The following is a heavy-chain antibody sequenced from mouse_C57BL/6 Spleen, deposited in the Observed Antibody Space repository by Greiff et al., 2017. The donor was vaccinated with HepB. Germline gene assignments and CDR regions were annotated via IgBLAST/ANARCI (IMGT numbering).Heavy chain of an antibody. Sequence: EVKLMESEGGLVQPGSSMKLSCTASGFTFSDYYMAWVRQVPEKGLEWVANMNYDGSSTYYLDSLKSRFIISRDNAKNILYLQMSSLKSEDTATYYCARVYDGYYYAMDYWGQGTSVTVSS. J-gene: IGHJ4*01. CDR3: ARVYDGYYYAMDY. CDR1: GFTFSDYY. CDR2: MNYDGSST. V-gene: IGHV5-16*01. D-gene: IGHD2-3*01.